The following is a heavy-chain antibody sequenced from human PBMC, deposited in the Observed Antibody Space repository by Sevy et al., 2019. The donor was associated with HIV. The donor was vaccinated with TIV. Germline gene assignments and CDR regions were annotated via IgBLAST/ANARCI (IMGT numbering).Heavy chain of an antibody. Sequence: ASVKVSCKVSGYTLTELSMHWVRQAPGKGLEWMGGFDPEDGETIYAQKFQGRVTMTEDTSTDTAYMELSSRRSEHTAVYYCATLYSSSSGAFEAFDIWGQGTMVTVSS. J-gene: IGHJ3*02. D-gene: IGHD6-6*01. CDR1: GYTLTELS. V-gene: IGHV1-24*01. CDR2: FDPEDGET. CDR3: ATLYSSSSGAFEAFDI.